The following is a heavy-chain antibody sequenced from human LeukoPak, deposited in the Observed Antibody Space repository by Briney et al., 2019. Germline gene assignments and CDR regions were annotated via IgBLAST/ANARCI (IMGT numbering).Heavy chain of an antibody. CDR2: IYYSGST. V-gene: IGHV4-38-2*02. CDR1: GYSISSGYY. CDR3: ARPGYDFWSGGDAFDI. Sequence: SETLSLTCTVSGYSISSGYYWGWIRQPPGKGLEWIGSIYYSGSTYYNPSLKSRVTISVDTSKNQFSLKLSSVTAADTAVYYCARPGYDFWSGGDAFDIWGQGTMVTVSS. D-gene: IGHD3-3*01. J-gene: IGHJ3*02.